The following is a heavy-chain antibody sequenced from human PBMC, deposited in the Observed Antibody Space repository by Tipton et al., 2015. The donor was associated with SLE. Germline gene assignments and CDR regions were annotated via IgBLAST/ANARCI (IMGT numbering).Heavy chain of an antibody. Sequence: TLSLTCTVSGGSISSYYWSWIRQPAGKGLEWIGRIYTSGSPNYNPPLKSRVTMSVDTSKNQFSLKLSSVTAADTAVYYCARDRGDADAFDIWGQGTMVTVSS. CDR1: GGSISSYY. CDR2: IYTSGSP. V-gene: IGHV4-4*07. CDR3: ARDRGDADAFDI. J-gene: IGHJ3*02. D-gene: IGHD3-10*01.